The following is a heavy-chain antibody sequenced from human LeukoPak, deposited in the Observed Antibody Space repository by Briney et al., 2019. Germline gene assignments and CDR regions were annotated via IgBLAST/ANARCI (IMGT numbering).Heavy chain of an antibody. J-gene: IGHJ4*02. CDR3: ASSPPASGYSSY. CDR1: GGSFSGYY. CDR2: INHSGST. Sequence: PSETLSRTCAVYGGSFSGYYWSWIRQPPGKGLEWIGEINHSGSTNYNPSLKSRVTISVDTPKNQFSLKLSSVTAADTAVYYCASSPPASGYSSYWGQGTLVTVSS. V-gene: IGHV4-34*01. D-gene: IGHD3-3*01.